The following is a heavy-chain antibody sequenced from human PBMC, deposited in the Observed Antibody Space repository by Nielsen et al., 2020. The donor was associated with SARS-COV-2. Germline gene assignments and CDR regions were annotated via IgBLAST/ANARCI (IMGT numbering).Heavy chain of an antibody. D-gene: IGHD5-12*01. Sequence: SETLSLTCAVYGGSFSGYYWSWIRQPPGKGLEWIGEINHSGSTNYNPSLKSRVTISVDTSKNQFSLKLSSVTAADTAVYYCARCEADRGYDFDYWGQGTLVTVSS. J-gene: IGHJ4*02. CDR1: GGSFSGYY. CDR3: ARCEADRGYDFDY. V-gene: IGHV4-34*01. CDR2: INHSGST.